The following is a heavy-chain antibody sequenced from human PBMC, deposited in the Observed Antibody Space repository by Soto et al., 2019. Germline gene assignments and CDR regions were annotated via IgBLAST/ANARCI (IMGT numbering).Heavy chain of an antibody. J-gene: IGHJ4*02. CDR2: ISGSGGST. CDR1: GFTFSSYA. D-gene: IGHD5-12*01. V-gene: IGHV3-23*01. Sequence: EVQLLESGGGLVQPGGSLRLSCAASGFTFSSYAMSWVRQAPGKGLEWVSAISGSGGSTYYADSVKGRFTISRDNSKNTLYLQMNSLRAEDTAVYYCARTGLQWLRPGFAFDYWGQGTLVTVSS. CDR3: ARTGLQWLRPGFAFDY.